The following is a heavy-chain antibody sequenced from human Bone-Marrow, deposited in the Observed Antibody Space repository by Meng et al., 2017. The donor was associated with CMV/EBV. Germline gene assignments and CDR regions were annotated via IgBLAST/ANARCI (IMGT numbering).Heavy chain of an antibody. V-gene: IGHV4-38-2*02. D-gene: IGHD3-3*01. CDR1: GYSISSGYY. CDR3: ASRGGGYYDFWSGYWAEYFQH. J-gene: IGHJ1*01. CDR2: IYHSGST. Sequence: SEPLSLTCTVSGYSISSGYYWGWIRQPPGKGLEWIGSIYHSGSTYYSPSLKSRVTISVDTSKNQFSLKLSSVTAADTAVYYCASRGGGYYDFWSGYWAEYFQHWGQGTLVTVSS.